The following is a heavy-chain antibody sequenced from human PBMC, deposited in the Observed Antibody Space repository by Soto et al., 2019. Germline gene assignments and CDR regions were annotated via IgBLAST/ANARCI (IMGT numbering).Heavy chain of an antibody. D-gene: IGHD3-10*01. Sequence: YGAPTMNPTQTITMTCTFSGFSLRSSGVGVDWIRQPPGKSLEWLAVLYFNGDRRRSPSLENRLTITKDTSKNQVVLTMTNMDPVDTATYYYEQKVIFEYYDGHHNRFDTWTQRNPGTGSS. CDR2: LYFNGDR. CDR3: EQKVIFEYYDGHHNRFDT. J-gene: IGHJ5*02. V-gene: IGHV2-5*01. CDR1: GFSLRSSGVG.